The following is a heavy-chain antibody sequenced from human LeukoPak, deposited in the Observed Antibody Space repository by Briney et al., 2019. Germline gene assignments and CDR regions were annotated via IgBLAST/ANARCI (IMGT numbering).Heavy chain of an antibody. CDR3: ARDRYYDSSGLIGY. Sequence: GGSLRLSCAASGFTFSDYYMSWIRQAPGKGLEWVSYISSSGSTIYYADSVKGRFTISRDNAKNSPYLQMNSLRAEDTAVYYCARDRYYDSSGLIGYWGQGTLVTVSS. CDR2: ISSSGSTI. V-gene: IGHV3-11*01. D-gene: IGHD3-22*01. CDR1: GFTFSDYY. J-gene: IGHJ4*02.